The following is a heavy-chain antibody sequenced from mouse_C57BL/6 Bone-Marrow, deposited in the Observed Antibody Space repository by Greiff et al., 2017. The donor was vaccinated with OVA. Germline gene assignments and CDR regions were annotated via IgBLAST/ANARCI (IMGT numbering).Heavy chain of an antibody. V-gene: IGHV1-80*01. J-gene: IGHJ4*01. Sequence: QVHVKQSGAELVKPGASVKISCKASGYAFSSYWMNWVKQRPGKGLEWIGQIYPGDGDTNYNGKFKGKATLTADKSSSTAYMQLSSLTSEDSAVYFCALITTDAMDYWGQGTSVTVSS. CDR2: IYPGDGDT. D-gene: IGHD1-1*01. CDR1: GYAFSSYW. CDR3: ALITTDAMDY.